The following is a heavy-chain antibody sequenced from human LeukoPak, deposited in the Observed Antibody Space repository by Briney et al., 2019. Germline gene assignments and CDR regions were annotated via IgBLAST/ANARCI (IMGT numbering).Heavy chain of an antibody. Sequence: PGGSLRLSCAASGFSFSGYGMHWVRQVPGKGLEWVAFIRYDGSTKFYTDSVKGRFAISRDNSKNTLSLQMNSPRTEDTAVYYCAALHTGTFVDYWGQGTLVTVSS. J-gene: IGHJ4*02. CDR3: AALHTGTFVDY. V-gene: IGHV3-30*02. CDR2: IRYDGSTK. D-gene: IGHD4-17*01. CDR1: GFSFSGYG.